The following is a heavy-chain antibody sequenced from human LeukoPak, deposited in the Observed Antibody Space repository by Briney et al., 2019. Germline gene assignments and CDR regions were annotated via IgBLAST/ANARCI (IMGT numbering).Heavy chain of an antibody. Sequence: GGSLRLSCAASGFTFSSYAMSWVRQAPGKGLEWVSAISGSGGSTYYADSVKGRFTISRDNSKNTLYLQMNSLRAEDTAVYYCAKDRNSGNYYQTGDFHYWGQGTLVTVSS. CDR2: ISGSGGST. J-gene: IGHJ4*02. V-gene: IGHV3-23*01. D-gene: IGHD1-26*01. CDR3: AKDRNSGNYYQTGDFHY. CDR1: GFTFSSYA.